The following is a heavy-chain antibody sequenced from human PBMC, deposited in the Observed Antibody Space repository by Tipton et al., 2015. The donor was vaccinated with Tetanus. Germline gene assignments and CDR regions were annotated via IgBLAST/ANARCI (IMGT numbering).Heavy chain of an antibody. V-gene: IGHV3-21*01. J-gene: IGHJ4*02. CDR3: ARVLQLEREFDF. Sequence: SLRLSCAASGFTLSRYTLNWVRQAPGKGLEWVSSISSSSRYIYYAGSVKGRFTISRDNAKNSLYLQMISLRAEDSATYYCARVLQLEREFDFWGQGILVTVSS. D-gene: IGHD1-1*01. CDR1: GFTLSRYT. CDR2: ISSSSRYI.